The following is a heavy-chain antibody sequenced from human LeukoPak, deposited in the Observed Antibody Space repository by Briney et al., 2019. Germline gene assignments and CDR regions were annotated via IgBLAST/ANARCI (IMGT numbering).Heavy chain of an antibody. CDR1: GGSISSCS. D-gene: IGHD3-9*01. CDR3: ARDHPVADWAPDI. CDR2: IDYSGSS. J-gene: IGHJ3*02. Sequence: SETLSLTCSVSGGSISSCSWTWIRQPPGKGLEWIGFIDYSGSSNYNPSLKSRVTISADPSTNHFSLNLTSVTAADTAVYFCARDHPVADWAPDIWGRGTMVTVSS. V-gene: IGHV4-59*13.